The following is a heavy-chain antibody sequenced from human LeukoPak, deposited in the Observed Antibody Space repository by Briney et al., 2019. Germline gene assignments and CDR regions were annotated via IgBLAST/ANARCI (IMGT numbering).Heavy chain of an antibody. CDR3: AKPAQGWLRWEWFDY. V-gene: IGHV3-74*01. J-gene: IGHJ4*02. CDR1: GFTFSSYW. D-gene: IGHD5-12*01. CDR2: INTDGSST. Sequence: GGSLRLSCAASGFTFSSYWMHWVRQAPGKGLVWVSRINTDGSSTSYADSVKGRFTISRDNAKNTLYLQMNSLRAEDTAVYYCAKPAQGWLRWEWFDYWGQGTLVTVSS.